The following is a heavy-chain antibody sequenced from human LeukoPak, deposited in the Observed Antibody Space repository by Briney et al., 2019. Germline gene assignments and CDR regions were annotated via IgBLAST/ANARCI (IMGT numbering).Heavy chain of an antibody. CDR2: LHYTGKT. J-gene: IGHJ3*02. D-gene: IGHD1-26*01. CDR1: GGSTSDSSYY. CDR3: ARHSLEWELLGNDAFDI. V-gene: IGHV4-39*01. Sequence: SETLSLTCTVSGGSTSDSSYYWGWIRQTPVKGLEWIGSLHYTGKTYYNPSLQSRVTIPVDTSKNQFSLDLNSVTAADTAMYYCARHSLEWELLGNDAFDIWGQGTMVTVSS.